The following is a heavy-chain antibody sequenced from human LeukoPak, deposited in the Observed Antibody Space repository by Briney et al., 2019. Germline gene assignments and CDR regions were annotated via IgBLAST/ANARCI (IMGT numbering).Heavy chain of an antibody. D-gene: IGHD3-10*01. J-gene: IGHJ6*02. Sequence: GRSLGLSCAASGFTFSSYGMHWVRQAPGKGLEWVAVISYDGSNKYYADSVKGRFTISRDNSKNTLYLQMNSLRAEDTAVYYCAKAPGVWDVWGQGTTVTVSS. CDR1: GFTFSSYG. CDR3: AKAPGVWDV. CDR2: ISYDGSNK. V-gene: IGHV3-30*18.